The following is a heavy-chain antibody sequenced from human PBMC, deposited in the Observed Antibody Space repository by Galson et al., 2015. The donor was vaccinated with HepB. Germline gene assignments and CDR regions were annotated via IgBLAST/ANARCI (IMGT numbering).Heavy chain of an antibody. CDR2: IGSSSSYI. CDR1: GFTFSSYS. Sequence: SLRLSCAASGFTFSSYSMNWVRQAPGKGLEWVSSIGSSSSYIYYADSVKGRFTISRDNAKNSLYLQMNSLRAEDTAVYYCAGNYDYWGQGTLVTVSS. D-gene: IGHD4-11*01. CDR3: AGNYDY. J-gene: IGHJ4*02. V-gene: IGHV3-21*01.